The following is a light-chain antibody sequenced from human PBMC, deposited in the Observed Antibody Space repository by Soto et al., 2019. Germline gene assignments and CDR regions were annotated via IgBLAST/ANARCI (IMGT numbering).Light chain of an antibody. CDR1: ASLSTNS. CDR2: AAS. CDR3: QQYYSYPFT. Sequence: EIVLTQSPGTLSLSPGERATLSCRASASLSTNSLAWYQQKPGQPPRLLIYAASTRHTDIPDRFTGSGSGTDFALTISRLEPEDFAVYYCQQYYSYPFTFGPGTKVDIK. J-gene: IGKJ3*01. V-gene: IGKV3-20*01.